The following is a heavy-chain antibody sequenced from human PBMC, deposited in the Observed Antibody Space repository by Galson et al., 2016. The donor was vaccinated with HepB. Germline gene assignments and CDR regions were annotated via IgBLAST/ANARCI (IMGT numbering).Heavy chain of an antibody. Sequence: CAISGDSVSSNSAAWNWIRQSPSRGLEWLGRTFYRSKWHNEYAVSVQSRISIKSDTSKNQFSLQLNSVTPEDTAVYYCARDRGTWDGSGELIDIWGQGTMVTVSS. J-gene: IGHJ3*02. V-gene: IGHV6-1*01. CDR1: GDSVSSNSAA. CDR2: TFYRSKWHN. D-gene: IGHD3-10*01. CDR3: ARDRGTWDGSGELIDI.